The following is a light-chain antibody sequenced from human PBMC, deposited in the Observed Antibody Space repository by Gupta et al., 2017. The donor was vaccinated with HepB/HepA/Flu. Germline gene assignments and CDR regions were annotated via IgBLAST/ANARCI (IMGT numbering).Light chain of an antibody. J-gene: IGLJ3*02. V-gene: IGLV1-47*01. CDR1: TSNIGHNY. CDR3: ASWDDGLSGWV. Sequence: QSVPTQPPSASGTPGQRVTISCSGSTSNIGHNYVYWYQQLPGTAPKVLIYRHDQRPSGVPDRFSGSKSGASASLAISGLRSEDEADYYCASWDDGLSGWVFGGGTKLTVL. CDR2: RHD.